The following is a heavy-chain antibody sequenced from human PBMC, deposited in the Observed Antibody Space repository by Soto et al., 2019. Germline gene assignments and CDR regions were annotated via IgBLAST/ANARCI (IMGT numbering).Heavy chain of an antibody. D-gene: IGHD4-17*01. J-gene: IGHJ4*02. CDR2: ISYSGST. CDR3: ARQSTVTGNYYFDS. CDR1: GASISSRGFY. Sequence: QVQLQESGPGLVKPSQTLSLTCPVSGASISSRGFYWTWIRQLPGKGLEWIGYISYSGSTNYSPSLKRRLNISIDTSANHFSLKLPSVTAADTAVYYCARQSTVTGNYYFDSWGQGTLVTVAT. V-gene: IGHV4-31*03.